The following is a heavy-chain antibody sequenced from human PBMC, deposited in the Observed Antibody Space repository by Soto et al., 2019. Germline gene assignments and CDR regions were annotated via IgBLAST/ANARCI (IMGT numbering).Heavy chain of an antibody. D-gene: IGHD4-4*01. Sequence: GESVKTSFECVGCSFTSSWMGWVRQMPGAGLEWMGIIHPCDSDTRYSPSFEGQFTISADKSISTALLQMNSLRAEDTAVYYCAKVYSNYVYYYYGMDVWGQGTTVTVSS. CDR3: AKVYSNYVYYYYGMDV. CDR2: IHPCDSDT. J-gene: IGHJ6*02. CDR1: GCSFTSSW. V-gene: IGHV5-51*01.